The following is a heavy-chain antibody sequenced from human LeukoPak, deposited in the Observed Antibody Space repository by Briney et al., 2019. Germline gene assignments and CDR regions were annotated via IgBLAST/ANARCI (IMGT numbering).Heavy chain of an antibody. CDR3: ARETGSYLGF. CDR2: MGGSGGYI. J-gene: IGHJ4*02. D-gene: IGHD1-26*01. V-gene: IGHV3-23*01. CDR1: GFTFSSYA. Sequence: GGSLRLSCAASGFTFSSYAMSWVRQTPGKGLEWVSAMGGSGGYIYYADSVKGRVTISRDNSKNTLYLQMSSLRAEDTAVYYCARETGSYLGFWGQGTLVTVSS.